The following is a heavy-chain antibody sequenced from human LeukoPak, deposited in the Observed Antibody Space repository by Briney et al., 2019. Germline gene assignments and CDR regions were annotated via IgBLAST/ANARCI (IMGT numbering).Heavy chain of an antibody. Sequence: GGSLRLSCAASGFTLSSYWMHWVRQAPGKGLEWVSYISSSGSTIYYADSVKGRFTTSRDNAKNSLYLQMSSLRAEDTAVYYCAELGITMIGGVWGKGTTVTISS. CDR1: GFTLSSYW. CDR3: AELGITMIGGV. CDR2: ISSSGSTI. D-gene: IGHD3-10*02. J-gene: IGHJ6*04. V-gene: IGHV3-48*04.